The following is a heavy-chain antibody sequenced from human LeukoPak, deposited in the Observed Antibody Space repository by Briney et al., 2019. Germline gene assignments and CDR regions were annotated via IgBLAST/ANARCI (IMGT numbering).Heavy chain of an antibody. CDR3: AKDRSRSWRQPAA. D-gene: IGHD6-13*01. V-gene: IGHV3-30*18. J-gene: IGHJ4*02. Sequence: GGSLRLSCAASGFTFSTYGMHWVRQAPGKGLEWVAVISYDGSNKYYADSVKGRFTISRDNSKNTLYLQMNSLRAEDTAVYYCAKDRSRSWRQPAAWGQGTLVTVSS. CDR2: ISYDGSNK. CDR1: GFTFSTYG.